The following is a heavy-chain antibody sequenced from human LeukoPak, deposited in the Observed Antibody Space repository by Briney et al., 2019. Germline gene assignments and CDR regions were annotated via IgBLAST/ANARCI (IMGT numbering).Heavy chain of an antibody. CDR1: GYTFSGTGWY. J-gene: IGHJ4*02. Sequence: VASVTVSCKASGYTFSGTGWYLYWLRQAPGQGLECMGWIHPNNGDTAYAQKFEGRVAMTRDTSISTAYMGLRRLRPDDTAVYFCARDGPAQMVDLDYWGQGTLVTVSS. CDR2: IHPNNGDT. D-gene: IGHD3-10*01. CDR3: ARDGPAQMVDLDY. V-gene: IGHV1-2*02.